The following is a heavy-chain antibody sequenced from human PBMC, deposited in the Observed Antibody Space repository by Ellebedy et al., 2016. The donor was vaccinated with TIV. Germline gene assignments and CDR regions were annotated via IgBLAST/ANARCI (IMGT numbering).Heavy chain of an antibody. CDR3: ARGSSDFHVFDL. V-gene: IGHV3-66*01. D-gene: IGHD1-26*01. Sequence: PGGSLRLSCAASGFTVSNNYFTWVRQAPGKGLEWVSVIYSVSGTDYADSVKGRFTISRDNSNNTVYLQMNSLRAEDTAVYYCARGSSDFHVFDLWGQGTMVTVSS. CDR1: GFTVSNNY. CDR2: IYSVSGT. J-gene: IGHJ3*01.